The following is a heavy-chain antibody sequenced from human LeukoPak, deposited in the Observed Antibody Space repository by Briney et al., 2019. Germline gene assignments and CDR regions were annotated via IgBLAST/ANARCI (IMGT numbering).Heavy chain of an antibody. D-gene: IGHD3-16*01. Sequence: ASVKVSCKASGYIFSNYGISWVRQAPGQGLEWMGWISAYNGNTNYAQKFQGRVTMTTDTSASTACMDLRSLRSDDTAVYYCARDGRFGELFDYWGQGTLATVSS. V-gene: IGHV1-18*01. CDR1: GYIFSNYG. CDR2: ISAYNGNT. J-gene: IGHJ4*02. CDR3: ARDGRFGELFDY.